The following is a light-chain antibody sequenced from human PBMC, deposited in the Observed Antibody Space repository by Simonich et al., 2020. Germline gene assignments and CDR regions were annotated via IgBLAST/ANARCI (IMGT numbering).Light chain of an antibody. Sequence: DIVMTQSPDSLAVSLGESATINCKSSQSVLYSSNNKNYLAWYHQKPGQPPKLLIYWASTRESGVPDRFSGSGSGTDFTLTISSLQAEDVAVYYCQQYYSTPYTFGQGTKLEIK. V-gene: IGKV4-1*01. CDR3: QQYYSTPYT. CDR2: WAS. CDR1: QSVLYSSNNKNY. J-gene: IGKJ2*01.